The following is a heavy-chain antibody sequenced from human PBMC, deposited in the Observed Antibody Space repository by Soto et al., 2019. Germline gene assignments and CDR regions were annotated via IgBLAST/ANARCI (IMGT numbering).Heavy chain of an antibody. V-gene: IGHV4-31*11. CDR3: ARGGSGWKALNWFDP. CDR1: GASIDNNGYS. J-gene: IGHJ5*02. Sequence: SETLSLTCAVSGASIDNNGYSWTWIRQHPGKGLEWIGTNNNRADTYYNPSLKSRLTIPLDTSQNHFSLRLNAVTAADTAIYYCARGGSGWKALNWFDPWGQGIMVTVSS. D-gene: IGHD6-19*01. CDR2: NNNRADT.